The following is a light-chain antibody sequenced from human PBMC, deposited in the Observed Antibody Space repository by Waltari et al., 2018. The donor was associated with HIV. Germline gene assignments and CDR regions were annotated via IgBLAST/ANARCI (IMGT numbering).Light chain of an antibody. CDR3: LLSYGSVRL. J-gene: IGLJ3*02. V-gene: IGLV7-46*01. Sequence: VVTQDPPPTVSPAVTATPTYHHTTGTVTSNHHPYWFQQKPGQAPSTLIYDATDKHSWTPARFSPSFLGGKAALTLTAAQPEDEADYYCLLSYGSVRLFGGGTRLTV. CDR1: TGTVTSNHH. CDR2: DAT.